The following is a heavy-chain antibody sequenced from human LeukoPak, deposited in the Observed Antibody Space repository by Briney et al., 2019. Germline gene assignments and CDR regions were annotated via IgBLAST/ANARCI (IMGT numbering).Heavy chain of an antibody. CDR3: ARARYSSSPFDP. D-gene: IGHD6-13*01. V-gene: IGHV3-21*01. Sequence: PGGSLRLSCAASGFIFSSYSMNRVRQAPGKGLEWVSFISSSSSYIYYADSVKGRFTISRDNAKNSLYLQMNSLRAEDTAVYYCARARYSSSPFDPWGQGTLVTVSS. CDR1: GFIFSSYS. J-gene: IGHJ5*02. CDR2: ISSSSSYI.